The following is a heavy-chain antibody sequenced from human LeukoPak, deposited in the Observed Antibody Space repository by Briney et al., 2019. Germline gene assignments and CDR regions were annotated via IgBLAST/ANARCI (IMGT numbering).Heavy chain of an antibody. J-gene: IGHJ3*02. V-gene: IGHV3-43*02. CDR3: AKFDYYDSSGHPGAAFDI. CDR2: ISGDGGST. CDR1: GFTFDDYA. Sequence: GGSLRLSCAASGFTFDDYAMHWVRQAPGKGLEWVSLISGDGGSTYYADSVKGRFTISRDNSKNSLYLQMNSLRTEDTALYCCAKFDYYDSSGHPGAAFDIWGQGTMVTVSS. D-gene: IGHD3-22*01.